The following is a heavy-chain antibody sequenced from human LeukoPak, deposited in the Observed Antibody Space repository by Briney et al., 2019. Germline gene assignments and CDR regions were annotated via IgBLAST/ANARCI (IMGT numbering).Heavy chain of an antibody. CDR2: IIPIFGTA. J-gene: IGHJ6*03. CDR3: AGSGSYYNLNYYMDV. V-gene: IGHV1-69*05. CDR1: GGTFSSYA. Sequence: ASVKVSCKASGGTFSSYAISWVRQSPGQGLEWMGGIIPIFGTANYPQKFQGRVTITTDESTSTAYMELSSLRSEDTAVYYCAGSGSYYNLNYYMDVWGKGTTVTVSS. D-gene: IGHD3-10*01.